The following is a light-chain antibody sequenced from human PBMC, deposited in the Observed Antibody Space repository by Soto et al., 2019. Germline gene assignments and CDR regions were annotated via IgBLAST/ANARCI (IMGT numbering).Light chain of an antibody. CDR1: QSVGSD. Sequence: EIVLTQSPGTLSVSPGERATLSCRASQSVGSDLAWYQQKPGQAPRLLIYGASTRATGVPARFSGSGSGTEFTLTISSLQSEDVAVYYCQQYNNWPQTLGQGTKVDIK. J-gene: IGKJ1*01. CDR3: QQYNNWPQT. V-gene: IGKV3-15*01. CDR2: GAS.